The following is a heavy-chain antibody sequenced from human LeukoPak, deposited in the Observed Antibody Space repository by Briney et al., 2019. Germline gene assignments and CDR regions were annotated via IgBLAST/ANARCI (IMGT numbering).Heavy chain of an antibody. D-gene: IGHD3-16*02. CDR1: GFAFSSYA. Sequence: PGGSLRLSCAASGFAFSSYAMSWVRQAPGKGLEWVSAIRGSGGSTYYAASVKGRFTISRDNSKNTLYLQMNSLRAEDTAVYYCAKSVRLGELSFSFDYWGQGTLVTVSS. CDR3: AKSVRLGELSFSFDY. CDR2: IRGSGGST. V-gene: IGHV3-23*01. J-gene: IGHJ4*02.